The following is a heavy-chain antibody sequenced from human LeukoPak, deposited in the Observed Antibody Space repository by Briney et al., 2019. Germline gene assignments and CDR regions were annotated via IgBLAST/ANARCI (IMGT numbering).Heavy chain of an antibody. V-gene: IGHV4-39*01. Sequence: PSETPSPTCTVSGGSISSSSYYWGWIRQPPGKGLEWIGSIYYSGSTYYNPSLKSRVTISVDTSKNQFSLKLSSVTAADTAVYYCARHRYCSSTSCYFFDYWGQGTLVTVSS. CDR2: IYYSGST. CDR1: GGSISSSSYY. D-gene: IGHD2-2*01. J-gene: IGHJ4*02. CDR3: ARHRYCSSTSCYFFDY.